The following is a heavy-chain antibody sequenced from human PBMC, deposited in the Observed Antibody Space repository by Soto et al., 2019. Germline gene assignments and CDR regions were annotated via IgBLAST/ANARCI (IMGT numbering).Heavy chain of an antibody. CDR1: GGSISSGDYY. J-gene: IGHJ5*02. V-gene: IGHV4-30-4*01. CDR2: IYYSGST. D-gene: IGHD2-21*01. Sequence: SETLSLTCTVSGGSISSGDYYWSWIRQPPGKGLEWIGYIYYSGSTYYSPSLKSRVTISVDTSKNQFSLKLSSVTAADTAVYYCARDRGDYSTSGNWFDPWGQGTLVTVSS. CDR3: ARDRGDYSTSGNWFDP.